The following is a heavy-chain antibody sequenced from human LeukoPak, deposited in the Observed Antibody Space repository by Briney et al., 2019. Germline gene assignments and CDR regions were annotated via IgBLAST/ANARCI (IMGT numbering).Heavy chain of an antibody. CDR1: GFTFSSYA. CDR3: ARGRLWYSSGWLIFDY. CDR2: ISYDGSNK. J-gene: IGHJ4*02. V-gene: IGHV3-30*04. Sequence: GRSLRLSCAASGFTFSSYAMHWVRQAPGKGLEWVAVISYDGSNKYYADSVKGRFTISRDNSKNTLYLQMNSLRAEDTAVYYCARGRLWYSSGWLIFDYWGQGTLVTVSS. D-gene: IGHD6-19*01.